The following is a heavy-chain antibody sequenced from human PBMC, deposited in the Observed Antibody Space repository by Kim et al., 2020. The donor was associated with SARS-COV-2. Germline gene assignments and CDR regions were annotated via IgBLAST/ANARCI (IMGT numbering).Heavy chain of an antibody. CDR3: AKGFEITMIVVIPGGYFYY. CDR1: GFTFSSYA. V-gene: IGHV3-23*01. J-gene: IGHJ4*02. D-gene: IGHD3-22*01. CDR2: ISGSGGST. Sequence: GGSLRLSCAASGFTFSSYAMSWVRQAPGKGLEWVSAISGSGGSTYYADSVKGRFTISRDNSKNTLYLQMNSLRAEDTAVYYCAKGFEITMIVVIPGGYFYYWGQGTLVTVSS.